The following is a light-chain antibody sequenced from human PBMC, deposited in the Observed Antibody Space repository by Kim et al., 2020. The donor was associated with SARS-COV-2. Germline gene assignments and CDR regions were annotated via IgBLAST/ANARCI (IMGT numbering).Light chain of an antibody. CDR3: QTWGTGIG. Sequence: GASVTLTCTLSSGHSSYAIAWHQQQPETGPRYLMKLNSDGSHSKGDGIPDRFSGSSSGAERYLTISSLQSEDEADYYCQTWGTGIGFGGGTQLTVL. CDR1: SGHSSYA. CDR2: LNSDGSH. J-gene: IGLJ3*02. V-gene: IGLV4-69*01.